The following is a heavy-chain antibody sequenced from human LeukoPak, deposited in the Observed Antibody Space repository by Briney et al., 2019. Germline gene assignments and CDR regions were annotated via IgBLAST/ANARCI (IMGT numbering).Heavy chain of an antibody. J-gene: IGHJ4*02. D-gene: IGHD3-22*01. V-gene: IGHV5-51*01. CDR1: GYSFTSYW. CDR2: VYPADSDT. Sequence: GESLKISCKGSGYSFTSYWIGWVRQMPGKGLEWMGIVYPADSDTKYSPSFQGQVTISADKSISTAYLQWSSLKASDTAMYYCAGRESSGYYLIDYWGQGTLVTVSS. CDR3: AGRESSGYYLIDY.